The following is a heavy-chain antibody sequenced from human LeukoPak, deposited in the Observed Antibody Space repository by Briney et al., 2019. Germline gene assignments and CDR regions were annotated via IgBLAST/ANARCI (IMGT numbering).Heavy chain of an antibody. Sequence: SETLSLTCIVSGGSFSSSYWSWSRKPPGKGLEWIAYIYSNGNTNSNPSLKSRVTIAVDTSQSQFSLKLSSVTAADTAVYYCARGLVGLTPHAGVFQIWGQGTKVTVSS. CDR3: ARGLVGLTPHAGVFQI. J-gene: IGHJ3*02. CDR2: IYSNGNT. CDR1: GGSFSSSY. D-gene: IGHD1-26*01. V-gene: IGHV4-59*01.